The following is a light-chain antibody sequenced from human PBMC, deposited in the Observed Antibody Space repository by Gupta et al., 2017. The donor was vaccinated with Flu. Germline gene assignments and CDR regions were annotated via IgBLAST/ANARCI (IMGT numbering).Light chain of an antibody. CDR3: QQSHSAPYT. CDR2: AAS. Sequence: PSSLSASIGDRVTITCRTSQSISNYLNWYQQKPGRAPKLLIYAASVLPSGVPSRFSNSGTGTDFTLIISSLQPEDFATYFCQQSHSAPYTFGQGTRLEIK. J-gene: IGKJ2*01. V-gene: IGKV1-39*01. CDR1: QSISNY.